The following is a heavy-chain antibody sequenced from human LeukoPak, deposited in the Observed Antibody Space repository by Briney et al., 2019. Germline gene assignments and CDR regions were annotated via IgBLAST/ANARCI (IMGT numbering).Heavy chain of an antibody. CDR3: ARVVGVRGPFDY. CDR2: ISGSGGST. J-gene: IGHJ4*02. D-gene: IGHD3-10*01. CDR1: GGSFSGYY. V-gene: IGHV3-23*01. Sequence: ETLSLTCAVYGGSFSGYYWSWIRQAPGKGLEWVSAISGSGGSTYYADSVKGRFTISRDNSKNTLYLQMNSLRAEDTAVYYCARVVGVRGPFDYWGQGTLVTVSS.